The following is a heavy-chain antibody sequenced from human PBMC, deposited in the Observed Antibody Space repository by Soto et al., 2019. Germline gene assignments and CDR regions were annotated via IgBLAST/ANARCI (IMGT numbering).Heavy chain of an antibody. Sequence: GGSLRLSCAASGFTFSSYAMSWVRQAPGKGLEWVSAISGSGGSTYYADSVKGRFTISRDNSKNTLYLQMNSLRAEDTAVYYCAKDLHVLRYFDWLLTNGYWGQGTLVTVSS. V-gene: IGHV3-23*01. CDR2: ISGSGGST. CDR3: AKDLHVLRYFDWLLTNGY. J-gene: IGHJ4*02. D-gene: IGHD3-9*01. CDR1: GFTFSSYA.